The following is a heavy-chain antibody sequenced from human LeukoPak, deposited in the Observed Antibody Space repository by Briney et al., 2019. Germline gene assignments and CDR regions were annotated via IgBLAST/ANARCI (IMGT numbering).Heavy chain of an antibody. V-gene: IGHV4-59*08. J-gene: IGHJ5*02. Sequence: SETLSLTRTDSGGSISSYYWSWIRQPPGKGLEWIGYIYYSGSTNYNPSLKSRVTISVDTSKNQFSLKLSSVTAADTAVYYCARHPYSTNWFDPWGQGTLVTVSS. D-gene: IGHD6-13*01. CDR2: IYYSGST. CDR1: GGSISSYY. CDR3: ARHPYSTNWFDP.